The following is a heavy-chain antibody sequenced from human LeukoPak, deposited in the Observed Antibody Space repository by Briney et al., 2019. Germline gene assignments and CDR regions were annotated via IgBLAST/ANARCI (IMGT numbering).Heavy chain of an antibody. D-gene: IGHD6-13*01. Sequence: GGSLRLSCAASGFTFSSYAMSWVRQAPGKGLEWVAVISFDGSYKYYADSVKGRFTISRDNSKNTLYLQMNSLRAEDTAVYYCAKDRVTAAGYYFDYWGQGTLVTVSS. V-gene: IGHV3-30*18. CDR2: ISFDGSYK. CDR1: GFTFSSYA. J-gene: IGHJ4*02. CDR3: AKDRVTAAGYYFDY.